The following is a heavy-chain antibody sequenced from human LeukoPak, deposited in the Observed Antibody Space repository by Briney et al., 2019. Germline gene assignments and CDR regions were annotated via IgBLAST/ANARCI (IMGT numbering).Heavy chain of an antibody. Sequence: GGSLRLSCAASGLTFSNYAMNWVRQAPGKGLEWVANIKQDGSEKYYVDSVKGRFTISRDNAKNSLYLQMNSLRAEDTAVYYCARGAYFDYWGQGTLVTVSS. CDR3: ARGAYFDY. J-gene: IGHJ4*02. CDR2: IKQDGSEK. CDR1: GLTFSNYA. V-gene: IGHV3-7*03.